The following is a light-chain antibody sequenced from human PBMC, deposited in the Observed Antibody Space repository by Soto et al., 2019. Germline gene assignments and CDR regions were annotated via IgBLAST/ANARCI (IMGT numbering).Light chain of an antibody. CDR1: NSNIGTYT. J-gene: IGLJ3*02. V-gene: IGLV1-44*01. CDR3: ASWDDSLSGGV. CDR2: TDY. Sequence: QSVLTQPPSASGTPGQRVIISCSGSNSNIGTYTVNWYQQLPGTAPKLLIYTDYQRPSGVPDRLSGSRSGTSASLAISGLQSEDEADYYCASWDDSLSGGVFVGGTKLTVL.